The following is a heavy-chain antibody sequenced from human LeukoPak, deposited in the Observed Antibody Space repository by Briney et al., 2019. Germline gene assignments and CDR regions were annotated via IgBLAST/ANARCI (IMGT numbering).Heavy chain of an antibody. D-gene: IGHD6-13*01. V-gene: IGHV3-30*02. J-gene: IGHJ3*02. CDR1: VFTFSSYG. Sequence: GLALSLSCAASVFTFSSYGMHWVRQAPGKGLEGVAVIRYDGSKKYYADSVKGRLTISRVNSKNTLYLQMNSLRPAHTAMSYREIEGIEPADAFDIWGEGKMVTVSS. CDR2: IRYDGSKK. CDR3: EIEGIEPADAFDI.